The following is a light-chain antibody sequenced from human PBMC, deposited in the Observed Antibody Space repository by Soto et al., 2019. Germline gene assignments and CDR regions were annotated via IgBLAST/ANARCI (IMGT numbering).Light chain of an antibody. J-gene: IGKJ4*02. CDR1: QSISNS. CDR2: KAF. CDR3: GQYFSYAFT. V-gene: IGKV1-5*03. Sequence: DIQMTQSPSTLSASVGDRVTITCRASQSISNSLAWYQKKPGQATNLLIYKAFSLESGVPSRFSRSGSVTEFTLTINNLQPDDFSTYNCGQYFSYAFTVGGGIKVEMK.